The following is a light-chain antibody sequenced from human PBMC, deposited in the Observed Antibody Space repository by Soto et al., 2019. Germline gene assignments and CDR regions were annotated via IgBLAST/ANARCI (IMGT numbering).Light chain of an antibody. V-gene: IGLV9-49*01. Sequence: QLVLTQPPSASASLGASVTLTCTLSSGYSDYKVEWYQQRPGKGPRFVMRVGTGGIVGSKGEGIPDRFSVLGSGLNRYLTLKNIQEEDESDYNCGADHGSGSNFVYVFGTGTKLTVL. J-gene: IGLJ1*01. CDR2: VGTGGIVG. CDR3: GADHGSGSNFVYV. CDR1: SGYSDYK.